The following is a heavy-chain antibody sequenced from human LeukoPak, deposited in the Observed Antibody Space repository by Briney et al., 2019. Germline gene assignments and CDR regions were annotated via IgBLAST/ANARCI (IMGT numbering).Heavy chain of an antibody. CDR2: FDPEDGET. CDR3: ATDFYRGLQLDY. V-gene: IGHV1-24*01. J-gene: IGHJ4*02. CDR1: GYTPTELS. Sequence: ASVKVSFKVSGYTPTELSMNWVRQAPGKGLEWMGRFDPEDGETIYTQKFQGRVTMTEDTSTDTAYMELTSLRSEDTAVYYCATDFYRGLQLDYWGQGTLVIVSS. D-gene: IGHD2/OR15-2a*01.